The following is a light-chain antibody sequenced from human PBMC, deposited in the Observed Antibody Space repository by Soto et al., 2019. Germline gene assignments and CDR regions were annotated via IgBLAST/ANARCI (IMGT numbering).Light chain of an antibody. Sequence: QSALTQPASVSGSPGQSITISCTGTSSDVGGYNYVSWYQQHPGKAPKLMIYDVSNRPSGVSNRFSGSKSGNTASLTISGLQAEDEADYYCSSYTSSSTPGVFGGGTKLTFL. CDR1: SSDVGGYNY. V-gene: IGLV2-14*01. J-gene: IGLJ2*01. CDR3: SSYTSSSTPGV. CDR2: DVS.